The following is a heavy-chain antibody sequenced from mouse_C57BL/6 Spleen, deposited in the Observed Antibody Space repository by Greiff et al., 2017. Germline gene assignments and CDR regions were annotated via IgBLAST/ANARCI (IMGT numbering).Heavy chain of an antibody. D-gene: IGHD4-1*01. CDR2: ISSGSSTI. CDR1: GFTFSDYG. Sequence: EVNVVESGGGLVKPGGSLKLSCAASGFTFSDYGMHWVRQAPEKGLEWVAYISSGSSTIYYADTVKGRLTISRDNAKNTLFLQMTSLRSEDTAMYYCASAVYWDWFAYWGQGTLVTVSA. J-gene: IGHJ3*01. V-gene: IGHV5-17*01. CDR3: ASAVYWDWFAY.